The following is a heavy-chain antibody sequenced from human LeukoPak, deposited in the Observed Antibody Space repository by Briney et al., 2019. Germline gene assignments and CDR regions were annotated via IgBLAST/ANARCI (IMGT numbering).Heavy chain of an antibody. CDR2: ISSNGGNT. D-gene: IGHD3-22*01. J-gene: IGHJ4*02. CDR1: GFTFSTYA. Sequence: GGSLRLSCAASGFTFSTYAMHWVRQAPGKGLEYVSAISSNGGNTYYADSVKGRFTISRDNSKNTLYLQMSSLRAEDTALSYFVKIGSRGYHPYNFDYWSQGTLVTVSS. CDR3: VKIGSRGYHPYNFDY. V-gene: IGHV3-64D*09.